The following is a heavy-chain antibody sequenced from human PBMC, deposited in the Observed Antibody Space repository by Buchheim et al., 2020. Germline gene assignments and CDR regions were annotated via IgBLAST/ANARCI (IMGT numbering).Heavy chain of an antibody. CDR2: IYASGST. CDR3: ARRYYHDSSGGFDP. V-gene: IGHV4-61*02. J-gene: IGHJ5*02. D-gene: IGHD3-22*01. Sequence: QVQLQESGPGLVKPSQTLSLTCTVSGGSISSGTYYWSWIRQPAGKGLEWIGRIYASGSTNYNPSLKSRVTISVDTSKNQFYLMLTSVTAADTAVYYCARRYYHDSSGGFDPWGQGTL. CDR1: GGSISSGTYY.